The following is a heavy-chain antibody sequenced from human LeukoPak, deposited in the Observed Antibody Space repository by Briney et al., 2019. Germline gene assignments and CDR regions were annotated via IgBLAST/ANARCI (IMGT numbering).Heavy chain of an antibody. CDR3: ARGMFDNSGHYYYFYYALDV. V-gene: IGHV1-8*01. Sequence: GASVKVSCKASGYTFTSYHIDWVRQAPGQGPEWMGWMNAKSGHTGYAQNLEGRVTMTRDTSTNIAYMELRGLRSEDTAVYFCARGMFDNSGHYYYFYYALDVWGQGTTVTVSS. J-gene: IGHJ6*02. CDR1: GYTFTSYH. D-gene: IGHD3-22*01. CDR2: MNAKSGHT.